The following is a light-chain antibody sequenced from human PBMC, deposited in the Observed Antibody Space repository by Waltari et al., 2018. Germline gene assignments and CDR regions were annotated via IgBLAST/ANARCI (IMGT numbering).Light chain of an antibody. CDR1: SADIGGFDY. CDR3: SSYSTTSTLVV. J-gene: IGLJ2*01. Sequence: CTGTSADIGGFDYVSWYQQRPGKAPKLIIFEVSNRASGIPNRFSGSKSGSTASLTISGLQTEDDSDYYCSSYSTTSTLVVFGGGTKVTVL. CDR2: EVS. V-gene: IGLV2-14*01.